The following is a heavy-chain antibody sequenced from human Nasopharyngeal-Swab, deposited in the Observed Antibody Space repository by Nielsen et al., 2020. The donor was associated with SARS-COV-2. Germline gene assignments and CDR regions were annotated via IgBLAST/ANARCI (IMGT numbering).Heavy chain of an antibody. J-gene: IGHJ6*03. Sequence: SVKVSCKTSGGTFSSYGISWFRQAPGQGLEWMGEIIPILPITNYAQKFQDRVTITADKSTSTAYMELSSLRSEDTAAYYCARGGWLRRDYYYSYYYMDVWGKGTTVTVSS. D-gene: IGHD5-24*01. CDR2: IIPILPIT. V-gene: IGHV1-69*10. CDR1: GGTFSSYG. CDR3: ARGGWLRRDYYYSYYYMDV.